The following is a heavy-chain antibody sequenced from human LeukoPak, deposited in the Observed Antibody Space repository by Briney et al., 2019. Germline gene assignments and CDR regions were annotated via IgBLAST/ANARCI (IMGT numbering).Heavy chain of an antibody. CDR3: ARDASKGLDY. Sequence: ASVKVSCKASGYTFTSYYMHWVRQAPGQGLEWMGIINPSGGSASYAQTFQGRVTMTRDTSTSTVYMELSSLRSEDTAVYYCARDASKGLDYWGQGTLVTVSS. CDR2: INPSGGSA. CDR1: GYTFTSYY. V-gene: IGHV1-46*01. D-gene: IGHD3-16*01. J-gene: IGHJ4*02.